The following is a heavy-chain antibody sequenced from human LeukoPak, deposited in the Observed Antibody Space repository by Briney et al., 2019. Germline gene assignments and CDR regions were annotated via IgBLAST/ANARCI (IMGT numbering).Heavy chain of an antibody. Sequence: GGSLRLSCAASGFSFSSFAMSWVRQAPGKGLEWVSAITGSGSNTYYADSVKGRFTIYRDNSKNTLYLQMNSMRADDTAVYYCARRTALEQYFDYWGQGTLVTVSS. CDR3: ARRTALEQYFDY. CDR1: GFSFSSFA. J-gene: IGHJ4*02. CDR2: ITGSGSNT. V-gene: IGHV3-23*01. D-gene: IGHD1/OR15-1a*01.